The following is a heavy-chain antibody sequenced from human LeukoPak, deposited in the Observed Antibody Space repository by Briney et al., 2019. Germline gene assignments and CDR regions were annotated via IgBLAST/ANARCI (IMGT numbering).Heavy chain of an antibody. CDR3: ATLSAAALDY. V-gene: IGHV3-7*01. CDR2: IKPDGSEK. Sequence: GGSLRLSCLGSRFIFSTHWINWVRQTPGKGLEWVANIKPDGSEKFYLDSVRGRFTISRDNAKNSVYLQMNSLRAEDTAVYYCATLSAAALDYWGQGTLVTVSS. D-gene: IGHD6-13*01. J-gene: IGHJ4*02. CDR1: RFIFSTHW.